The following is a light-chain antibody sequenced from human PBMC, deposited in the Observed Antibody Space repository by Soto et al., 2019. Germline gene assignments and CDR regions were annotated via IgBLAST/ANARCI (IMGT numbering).Light chain of an antibody. CDR2: DAS. CDR3: QQYDNLPPCLT. Sequence: DIQMTQSPSSLSASVGDRVTITCQASQDISNYLNWYQQKPGKAPKLLIYDASNLETGVPSRFSGSGSGTDFTFTISSLQSKDIATYYCQQYDNLPPCLTFGGGTQVEIK. J-gene: IGKJ4*01. V-gene: IGKV1-33*01. CDR1: QDISNY.